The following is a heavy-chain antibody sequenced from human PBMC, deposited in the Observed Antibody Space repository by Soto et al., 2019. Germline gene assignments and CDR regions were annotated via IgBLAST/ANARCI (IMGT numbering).Heavy chain of an antibody. CDR1: GGSISSSSYY. CDR2: IYYSGSP. Sequence: SETLSLTCTVSGGSISSSSYYWGWIRQPPGKGLEWIGYIYYSGSPYYNPSLKSRGTISVDTSKNQFSLKLSSVTAADTAVYYCAVPAASVAGASGSYYYYGMDVWGQGTTVTVSS. V-gene: IGHV4-39*01. D-gene: IGHD6-19*01. J-gene: IGHJ6*02. CDR3: AVPAASVAGASGSYYYYGMDV.